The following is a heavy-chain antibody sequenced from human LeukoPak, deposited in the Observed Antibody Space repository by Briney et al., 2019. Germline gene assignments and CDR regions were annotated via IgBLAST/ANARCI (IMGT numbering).Heavy chain of an antibody. CDR1: GYTFTGYY. J-gene: IGHJ5*02. V-gene: IGHV1-2*02. D-gene: IGHD6-13*01. CDR3: ARGPAARGSSWMGNNWFDP. Sequence: ASVKVSCKASGYTFTGYYMHWVRQAPGQGLEWMGWINPNSGGTNYAQKFQGRVTMTTDTSTSTAYMELRSLRSDDTAVYYCARGPAARGSSWMGNNWFDPWGQGTLVTVSS. CDR2: INPNSGGT.